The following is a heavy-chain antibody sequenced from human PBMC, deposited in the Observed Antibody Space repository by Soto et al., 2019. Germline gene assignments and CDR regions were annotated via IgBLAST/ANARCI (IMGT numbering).Heavy chain of an antibody. Sequence: VKVSCKASGGTFSSYAISWVRQAPGQGLEWMGGIIPIFGTANYAQKFQGRVTITADESTSTAYMELSSLRSEDTAVYYCARENRGYYGSGSYSDYYGMDVWGQGTTVTVSS. CDR1: GGTFSSYA. CDR2: IIPIFGTA. D-gene: IGHD3-10*01. CDR3: ARENRGYYGSGSYSDYYGMDV. V-gene: IGHV1-69*13. J-gene: IGHJ6*02.